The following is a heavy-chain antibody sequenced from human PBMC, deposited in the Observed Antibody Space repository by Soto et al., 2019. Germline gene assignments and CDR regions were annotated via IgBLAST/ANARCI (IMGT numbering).Heavy chain of an antibody. CDR1: GYSFTSYW. J-gene: IGHJ6*02. Sequence: GESLKISCKGSGYSFTSYWIGWVRQMPGKGLEWMGIIYPGDSDTRYSPSFQGQVTISADKSISTAYLQWSSLKASDTAMYYCASSDFDRPEYYYYGMDVWGQGTTVTVSS. V-gene: IGHV5-51*01. CDR3: ASSDFDRPEYYYYGMDV. CDR2: IYPGDSDT. D-gene: IGHD3-9*01.